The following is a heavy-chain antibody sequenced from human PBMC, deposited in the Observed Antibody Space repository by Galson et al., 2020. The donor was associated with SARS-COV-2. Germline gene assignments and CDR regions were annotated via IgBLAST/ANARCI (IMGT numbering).Heavy chain of an antibody. CDR1: GFTFSSYG. J-gene: IGHJ4*02. Sequence: GGSLRLSCAASGFTFSSYGMHWVRQAPGKGLEWVAFIRYDGSNKYYADSVKGRFTISRDNSKNTLYLQMNSLRAEDTAVYYCARDKTGRYYGSFDYWGQGTLVTVSS. CDR2: IRYDGSNK. V-gene: IGHV3-30*02. CDR3: ARDKTGRYYGSFDY. D-gene: IGHD1-26*01.